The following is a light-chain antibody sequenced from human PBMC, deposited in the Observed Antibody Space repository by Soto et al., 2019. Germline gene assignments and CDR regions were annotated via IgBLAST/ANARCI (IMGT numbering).Light chain of an antibody. CDR1: QDISHH. J-gene: IGKJ5*01. V-gene: IGKV1-16*01. CDR3: QHYYTYPVT. CDR2: AAS. Sequence: DIHMTQSPSSLSASIGDRVTITCRASQDISHHLAWFQQKPGRAPRSLISAASTLQTGVPPRFGGSGSGTDFTLTISSLQPEDFGTYYCQHYYTYPVTFGQGTRVEIK.